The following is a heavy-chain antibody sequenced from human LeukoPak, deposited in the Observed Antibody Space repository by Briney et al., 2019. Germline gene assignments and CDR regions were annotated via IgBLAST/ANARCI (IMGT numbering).Heavy chain of an antibody. CDR1: GGSISSSTFY. Sequence: SETLSLTCSVSGGSISSSTFYWGWIRQPPGKGLEWIGSVYYSGTTYYNPSLKSRVIISLDTSENHFSLKLRSVTAADTALYYCARHVRGYDPYFDYWGQGTRVTVSS. J-gene: IGHJ4*02. D-gene: IGHD5-12*01. V-gene: IGHV4-39*01. CDR3: ARHVRGYDPYFDY. CDR2: VYYSGTT.